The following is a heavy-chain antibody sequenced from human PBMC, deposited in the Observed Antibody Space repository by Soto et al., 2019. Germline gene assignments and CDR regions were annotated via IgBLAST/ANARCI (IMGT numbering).Heavy chain of an antibody. CDR2: ISYDGSNK. D-gene: IGHD3-9*01. Sequence: QVQLVESGGGVVQPGRSLRLSCAASGFTFSSYGMHWVRQAPGKGLEWVAVISYDGSNKYYADSVKGRFTISRDNSKTTLYLQMNSLRAEDTAVYYCAKAGRGYDILTGYYKADAFDIWGQGTMVTVSS. CDR1: GFTFSSYG. J-gene: IGHJ3*02. CDR3: AKAGRGYDILTGYYKADAFDI. V-gene: IGHV3-30*18.